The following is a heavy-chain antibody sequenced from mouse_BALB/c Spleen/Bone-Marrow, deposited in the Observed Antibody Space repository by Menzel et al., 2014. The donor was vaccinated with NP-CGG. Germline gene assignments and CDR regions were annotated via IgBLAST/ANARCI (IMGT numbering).Heavy chain of an antibody. CDR1: GFNIKDTY. CDR3: ARWEYYAMDY. D-gene: IGHD4-1*01. CDR2: IDPANGNT. V-gene: IGHV14-3*02. J-gene: IGHJ4*01. Sequence: VQLQQSGAELVKPGASVKLSCTASGFNIKDTYMHLVKQRPEQGLEWIGRIDPANGNTKYDPKFQGKATITADTSSNTAYLQLSSLTSEDTAVYYCARWEYYAMDYWGQGTSVTVSS.